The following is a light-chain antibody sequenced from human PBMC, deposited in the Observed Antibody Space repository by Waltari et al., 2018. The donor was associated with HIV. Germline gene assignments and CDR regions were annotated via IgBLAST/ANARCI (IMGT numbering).Light chain of an antibody. CDR3: QQYNSYST. CDR1: QSIRSW. CDR2: KAS. J-gene: IGKJ5*01. V-gene: IGKV1-5*03. Sequence: DIQMTQSPSTLSASVGDRVTITCRASQSIRSWLAWYQQKPGRAPKLLIHKASSLQSGVPSRFSGSGSGTEFTLTISSLQPDDFATYYCQQYNSYSTFGQGTRLEIK.